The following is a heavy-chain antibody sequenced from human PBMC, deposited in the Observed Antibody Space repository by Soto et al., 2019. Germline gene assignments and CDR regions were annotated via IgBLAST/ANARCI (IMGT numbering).Heavy chain of an antibody. Sequence: EVQLVESGGGLVQPGKSLRLSCAASGFTFDDYAMHWVRQTPGKGLEWVSGISWNRGTIGYADSVKGRFTISRDNAMNSLFLQMNSLRAEDTALYYCAKATTVTPRAFDYWGQGTLVTVSA. CDR3: AKATTVTPRAFDY. CDR1: GFTFDDYA. CDR2: ISWNRGTI. D-gene: IGHD4-17*01. J-gene: IGHJ4*02. V-gene: IGHV3-9*01.